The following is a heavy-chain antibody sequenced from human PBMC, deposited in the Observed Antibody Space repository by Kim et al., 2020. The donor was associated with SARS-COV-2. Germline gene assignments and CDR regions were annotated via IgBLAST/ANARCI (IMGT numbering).Heavy chain of an antibody. J-gene: IGHJ6*02. CDR2: ISSSSSTI. CDR1: GFTFSSYS. V-gene: IGHV3-48*01. CDR3: ARDPLFDYYYGMDV. Sequence: GGSLRLSCAASGFTFSSYSMNWVRQAPGKGLEWVSYISSSSSTIYYADSVKGRFTISRDNAKNSLYLQMNSLRAEDTAVYYCARDPLFDYYYGMDVWGQGTTVTVSS.